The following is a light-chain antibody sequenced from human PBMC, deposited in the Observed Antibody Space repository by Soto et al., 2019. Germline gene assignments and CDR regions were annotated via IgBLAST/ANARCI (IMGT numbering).Light chain of an antibody. J-gene: IGKJ1*01. CDR3: ELCSDWLLT. CDR2: GAS. V-gene: IGKV3-15*01. CDR1: QSISSR. Sequence: IVMTQSPATLSVSPGERATLSCRASQSISSRLAWYQQKPGQAPRVLIYGASTRATGVPARFSGSGSGTEFTLTISSLQSEDSAVYYCELCSDWLLTFGQGTKV.